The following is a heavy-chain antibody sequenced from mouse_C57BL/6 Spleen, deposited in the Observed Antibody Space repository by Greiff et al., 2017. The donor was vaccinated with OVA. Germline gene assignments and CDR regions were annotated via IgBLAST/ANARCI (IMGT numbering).Heavy chain of an antibody. D-gene: IGHD2-1*01. CDR3: ARGAIYYGNYGAMDY. Sequence: VQLQQSGPELVKPGASVKISCKASGYTFTDYYMNWVKQSHGKSLEWIGDINPNNGGTSYNQKFKGKATLTVDKSSSTAYMELRSLTSEDSAVYYCARGAIYYGNYGAMDYWGQGTSVTVSS. CDR2: INPNNGGT. CDR1: GYTFTDYY. V-gene: IGHV1-26*01. J-gene: IGHJ4*01.